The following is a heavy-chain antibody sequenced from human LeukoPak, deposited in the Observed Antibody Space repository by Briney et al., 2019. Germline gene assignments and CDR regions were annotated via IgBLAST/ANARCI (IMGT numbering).Heavy chain of an antibody. D-gene: IGHD2-8*01. CDR1: GFTFSTYW. Sequence: PGGSLRLSCAASGFTFSTYWMSWVRQAPGKAPEWVANIKEDGSEKYYVDSVKGRFTISRDNAKSSLYLQMNSLRVEDTAVYYCARRSPRDILYYTYWYFGLWGRGTLVTVSS. V-gene: IGHV3-7*01. CDR3: ARRSPRDILYYTYWYFGL. CDR2: IKEDGSEK. J-gene: IGHJ2*01.